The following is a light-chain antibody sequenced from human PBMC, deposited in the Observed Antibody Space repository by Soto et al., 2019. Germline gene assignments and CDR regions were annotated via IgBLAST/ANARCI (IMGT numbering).Light chain of an antibody. CDR2: DAS. CDR1: QSVSSSY. J-gene: IGKJ1*01. V-gene: IGKV3-20*01. Sequence: EIVLTQSPGTLSLSPGERATLSCRASQSVSSSYLAWYQQKPCQAPRLLIYDASSRATGIPDLFSGSGSGTDCTLTISRLEPKDFAVYYCQEYGSDPQTFGKGTEVESK. CDR3: QEYGSDPQT.